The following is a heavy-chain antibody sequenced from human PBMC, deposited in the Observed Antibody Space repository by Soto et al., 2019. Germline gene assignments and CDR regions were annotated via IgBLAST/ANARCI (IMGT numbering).Heavy chain of an antibody. V-gene: IGHV1-3*01. CDR3: AREPEDGVPGDY. D-gene: IGHD2-8*01. Sequence: QVQLVQSGTEVKEPGASVRVSCKASGYTFTAHSLHWARQVPGQGLEWMGWIIVSHDRPRYAPQFQGRLTVETDRIATTAYMQWTRMTPEDTAVYCCAREPEDGVPGDYWGQGTPVVVSS. CDR2: IIVSHDRP. CDR1: GYTFTAHS. J-gene: IGHJ4*02.